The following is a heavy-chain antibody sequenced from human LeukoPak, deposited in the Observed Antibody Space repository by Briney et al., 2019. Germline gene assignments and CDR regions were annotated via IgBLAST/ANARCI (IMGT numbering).Heavy chain of an antibody. CDR1: GYTFTSYG. V-gene: IGHV1-18*01. J-gene: IGHJ5*02. CDR2: ISPYNGNT. CDR3: AGGCSSTSCYHFRWFYP. D-gene: IGHD2-2*01. Sequence: ASVKVSCKASGYTFTSYGISWVRQAPGQGLEWMGWISPYNGNTNYAQKLQGRVTMTTDTSTSTAYMELRSLRSDDTAVYYCAGGCSSTSCYHFRWFYPWGQGTLVTVSS.